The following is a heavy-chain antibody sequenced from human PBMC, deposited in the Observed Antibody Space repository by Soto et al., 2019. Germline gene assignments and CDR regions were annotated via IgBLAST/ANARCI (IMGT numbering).Heavy chain of an antibody. Sequence: SETLSLTCSVSGSPISSYYWVWFRLPPGQGLEWVGYIYYTGTTSYNPSLKGRVTVSLDTSKKQFSLKLRSVTAADTAVYFCARLGGYYQAFDQWGQGALVTVSS. D-gene: IGHD3-22*01. CDR3: ARLGGYYQAFDQ. V-gene: IGHV4-59*08. J-gene: IGHJ4*01. CDR2: IYYTGTT. CDR1: GSPISSYY.